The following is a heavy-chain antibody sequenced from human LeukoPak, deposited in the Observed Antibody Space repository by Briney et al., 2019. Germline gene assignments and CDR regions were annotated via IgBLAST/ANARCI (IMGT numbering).Heavy chain of an antibody. V-gene: IGHV3-23*01. CDR2: INDDTP. CDR3: AKEHDLWHEEGNWFDT. CDR1: GFSFNTYS. J-gene: IGHJ5*02. D-gene: IGHD3-3*01. Sequence: GGSLRLSCTTSGFSFNTYSMSWVRQAPGKGLEWVSAINDDTPYYTDSVKSRFTVSRDNSKDTLYLHLNSLRAEDTAIYYCAKEHDLWHEEGNWFDTWGQGVLVTVSS.